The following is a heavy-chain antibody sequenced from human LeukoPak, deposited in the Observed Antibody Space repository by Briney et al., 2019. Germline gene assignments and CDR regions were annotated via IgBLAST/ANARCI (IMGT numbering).Heavy chain of an antibody. CDR3: ARESLGGAAAGTFYFDY. D-gene: IGHD6-13*01. J-gene: IGHJ4*02. V-gene: IGHV1-69*13. CDR1: GGTFSSYA. Sequence: ASVTVSCKASGGTFSSYAISWVRQAPGQGLEWMGGIIPIFGTANYAQKFQGRVTITADESTSTAYMELSSLRSEDTAVYYCARESLGGAAAGTFYFDYWGQGTLVTVSS. CDR2: IIPIFGTA.